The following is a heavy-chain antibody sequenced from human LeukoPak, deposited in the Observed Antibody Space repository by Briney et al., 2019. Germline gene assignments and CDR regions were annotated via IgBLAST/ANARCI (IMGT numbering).Heavy chain of an antibody. CDR3: ARGFSAAAALYFDY. CDR1: GGSISSSY. V-gene: IGHV4-4*07. CDR2: IYTSGST. D-gene: IGHD6-13*01. J-gene: IGHJ4*02. Sequence: PSETLSLTCTVSGGSISSSYWSWIRQPAGKGLEWIGRIYTSGSTTYNPSLKSRVTMSVDTSKNQFSLKLTSVTAADTAVYYCARGFSAAAALYFDYWGQGTLVTVSA.